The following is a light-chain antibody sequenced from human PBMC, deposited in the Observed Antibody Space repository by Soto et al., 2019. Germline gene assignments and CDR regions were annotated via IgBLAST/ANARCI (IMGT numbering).Light chain of an antibody. CDR1: SSDVGSYNL. V-gene: IGLV2-23*01. CDR2: EGS. CDR3: CSYAGSSTWV. J-gene: IGLJ3*02. Sequence: QSVLTQPASVSGSPGQSITISCTGTSSDVGSYNLVSWYQQHPGKAPKLIIYEGSKRPSGVSNRFSGSKSGNTASLTISGLQAEDEADYCCCSYAGSSTWVFGGGTKLTVL.